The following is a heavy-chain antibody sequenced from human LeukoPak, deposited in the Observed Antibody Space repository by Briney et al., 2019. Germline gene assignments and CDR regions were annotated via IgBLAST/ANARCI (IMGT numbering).Heavy chain of an antibody. D-gene: IGHD3-22*01. CDR2: ISGSGDNT. Sequence: PGGSLRLSCAASGFTFSDYAMKWVRLAPGRGLEWVSAISGSGDNTYYAESVKGRFTISRDNSKNTVFLQMNSLRGEETGVYYCAKGGDYYDSSDHTNWFDPWGQGTLVTVSS. V-gene: IGHV3-23*01. CDR3: AKGGDYYDSSDHTNWFDP. J-gene: IGHJ5*02. CDR1: GFTFSDYA.